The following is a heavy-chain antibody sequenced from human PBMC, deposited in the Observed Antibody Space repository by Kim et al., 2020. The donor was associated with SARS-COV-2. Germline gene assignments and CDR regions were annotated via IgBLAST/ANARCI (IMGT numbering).Heavy chain of an antibody. Sequence: SLKGRFTIYRDNAQNTLYLQMNSLRPEDTAVYYCARAGDHDISGYCGFFHHWGQGALVTVSS. D-gene: IGHD3-22*01. V-gene: IGHV3-74*01. J-gene: IGHJ1*01. CDR3: ARAGDHDISGYCGFFHH.